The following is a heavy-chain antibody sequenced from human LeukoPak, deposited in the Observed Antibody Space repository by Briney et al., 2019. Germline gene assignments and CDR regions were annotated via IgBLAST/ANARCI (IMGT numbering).Heavy chain of an antibody. CDR1: GFTFSSYE. CDR3: ARESGSYYVFDS. J-gene: IGHJ5*01. V-gene: IGHV3-48*03. CDR2: ISSSGSTI. Sequence: GGSLRLSCAASGFTFSSYEMNWVRQAPGKGLEWVSYISSSGSTIYYADSVKGRFTISRDNAKNSLYLQMNSLRAEDTAVYYCARESGSYYVFDSWGQGTLVTVSS. D-gene: IGHD1-26*01.